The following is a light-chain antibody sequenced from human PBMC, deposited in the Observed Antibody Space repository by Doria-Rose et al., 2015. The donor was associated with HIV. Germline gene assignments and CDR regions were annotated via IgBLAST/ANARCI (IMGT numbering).Light chain of an antibody. Sequence: DIRVTQSPESLGMSLGERATLNCKSNQSLLYTSKNYLAWYQQEPGQPPKLLIYWASTRRSGVTARFSGSGSGTDFTLSISSLEAEDVAVYYCQQYYDTPSFGPGTTVDIK. CDR1: QSLLYTSKNY. CDR3: QQYYDTPS. J-gene: IGKJ3*01. CDR2: WAS. V-gene: IGKV4-1*01.